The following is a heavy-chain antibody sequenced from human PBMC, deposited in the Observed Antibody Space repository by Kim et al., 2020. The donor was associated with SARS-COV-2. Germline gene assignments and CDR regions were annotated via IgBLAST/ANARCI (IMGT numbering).Heavy chain of an antibody. D-gene: IGHD3-16*01. Sequence: ASVKVSCKTSGYPFSSFAITWVRQAPGQGLEWMGWISPFKPNGTYTQKFQGRLTMSTDISTSTAYMELRSLSSDDAAVYYCAWSMFDHSWGTSLIKEDSW. CDR2: ISPFKPNG. J-gene: IGHJ5*01. CDR1: GYPFSSFA. CDR3: AWSMFDHSWGTSLIKEDS. V-gene: IGHV1-18*01.